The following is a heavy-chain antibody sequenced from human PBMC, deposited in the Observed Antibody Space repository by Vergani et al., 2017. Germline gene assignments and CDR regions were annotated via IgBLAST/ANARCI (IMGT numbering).Heavy chain of an antibody. CDR1: GFTFSSYE. Sequence: EVQLVESGGGLVQPGGSLRLSCAASGFTFSSYEMHWVRQATGKGLEWVSAIGTAGDTYYPGSVKGRFTISRENAKNSLYLQMNSLRAGDTAVYYCARGTGGRAAAGYGYWGQGTLVTVSS. CDR3: ARGTGGRAAAGYGY. V-gene: IGHV3-13*01. D-gene: IGHD6-13*01. J-gene: IGHJ4*02. CDR2: IGTAGDT.